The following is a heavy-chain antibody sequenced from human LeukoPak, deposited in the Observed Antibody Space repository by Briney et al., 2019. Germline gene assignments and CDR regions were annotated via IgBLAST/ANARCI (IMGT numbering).Heavy chain of an antibody. J-gene: IGHJ4*02. CDR3: ANMGPLGRDYFDY. CDR2: ISASGGST. Sequence: GGSLRLSCAAAGFTFSSYTMNWARQAPGKGLEWVSGISASGGSTYYADSVKGRFTISRDNSKNTLYLQMHSLRAEDTAVYYCANMGPLGRDYFDYWGQGTLVTVSS. D-gene: IGHD3-16*01. CDR1: GFTFSSYT. V-gene: IGHV3-23*01.